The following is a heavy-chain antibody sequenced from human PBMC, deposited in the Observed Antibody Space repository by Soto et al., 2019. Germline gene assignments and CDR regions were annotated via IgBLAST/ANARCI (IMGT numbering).Heavy chain of an antibody. CDR1: GFTFSDYY. J-gene: IGHJ2*01. Sequence: QVQLVESGGGLVKPGGSLRLSCAASGFTFSDYYMSWIRQAPGKGLEWVSYISSSGSTIYYADSVKGRFTISRDNAKNSLYLHMNSPRAEDTAVYYCARSPIRYFDWFSQQWYFDLWGRGTLVTVSS. V-gene: IGHV3-11*01. CDR3: ARSPIRYFDWFSQQWYFDL. D-gene: IGHD3-9*01. CDR2: ISSSGSTI.